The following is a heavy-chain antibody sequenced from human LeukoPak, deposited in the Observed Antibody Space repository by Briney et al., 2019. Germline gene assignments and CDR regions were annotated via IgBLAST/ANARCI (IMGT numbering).Heavy chain of an antibody. CDR3: ARRGYDILTGSITTSDY. V-gene: IGHV4-39*01. J-gene: IGHJ4*02. D-gene: IGHD3-9*01. Sequence: PSETLSLTCTVSGGSISGSSYYWGWIRQPPGKGLEWIGSIYYSGSIYYNPSLKSRVTISVDTSKNQFSLRLSSVTAADTAVYYCARRGYDILTGSITTSDYWGQGTLVTVSS. CDR2: IYYSGSI. CDR1: GGSISGSSYY.